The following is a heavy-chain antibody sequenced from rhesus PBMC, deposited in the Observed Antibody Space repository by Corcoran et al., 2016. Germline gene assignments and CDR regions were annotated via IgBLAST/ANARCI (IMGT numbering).Heavy chain of an antibody. Sequence: QVQLQESGPGLVKPSETLSLTCAVSGYSITGGYGWSWIRQPPGKGQEWSGYCCGSSCRNIYNPALNRRVTISKDTAKSQFSVKLTSGTAADTAVYYCARGVVPVDYWGQGVLVTVSS. D-gene: IGHD2-21*01. CDR3: ARGVVPVDY. V-gene: IGHV4-127*01. CDR1: GYSITGGYG. CDR2: CCGSSCRN. J-gene: IGHJ4*01.